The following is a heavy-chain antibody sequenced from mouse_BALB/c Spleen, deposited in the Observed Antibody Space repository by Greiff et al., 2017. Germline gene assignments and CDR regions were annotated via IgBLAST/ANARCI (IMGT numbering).Heavy chain of an antibody. Sequence: EVKLMESGGGLVQPKGSLKLSCAASGFTFNTYAMNWVRQAPGKGLEWVARIRSKSNNYATYYADSVKDRFTISRDDSQSMLYLQMNNLKTEDTAMYYCVSQEIYYGNYFDYWGQGTTLTVSS. CDR1: GFTFNTYA. D-gene: IGHD2-1*01. J-gene: IGHJ2*01. CDR3: VSQEIYYGNYFDY. V-gene: IGHV10-1*02. CDR2: IRSKSNNYAT.